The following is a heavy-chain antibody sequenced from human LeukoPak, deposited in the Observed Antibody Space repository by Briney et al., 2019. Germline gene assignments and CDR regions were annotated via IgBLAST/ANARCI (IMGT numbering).Heavy chain of an antibody. CDR3: PRALHDFGTAPDHGYYMDV. V-gene: IGHV4-30-4*08. J-gene: IGHJ6*03. CDR1: GVSITSADHY. D-gene: IGHD3/OR15-3a*01. Sequence: SETLSLTCTVSGVSITSADHYWSWIRQPPGKGLEWIGYIYHSGNTYYNPSLESRVSISIDTSKSQFSLSLTFVTAADTAVYYCPRALHDFGTAPDHGYYMDVGGKGPRATV. CDR2: IYHSGNT.